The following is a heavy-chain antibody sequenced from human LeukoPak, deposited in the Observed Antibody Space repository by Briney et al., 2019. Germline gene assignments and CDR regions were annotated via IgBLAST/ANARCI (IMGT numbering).Heavy chain of an antibody. CDR3: ARGEYYYDGGY. V-gene: IGHV3-7*04. CDR2: INQDGSEK. J-gene: IGHJ4*02. D-gene: IGHD3-22*01. CDR1: GFTSSNYW. Sequence: GGSLRLSCAASGFTSSNYWMSWVRQAPGKGLEWVANINQDGSEKYYVDSVKGRFTISRDNAKSSLFLQMNSLRVEETAVYYCARGEYYYDGGYWGQGTLVTVSS.